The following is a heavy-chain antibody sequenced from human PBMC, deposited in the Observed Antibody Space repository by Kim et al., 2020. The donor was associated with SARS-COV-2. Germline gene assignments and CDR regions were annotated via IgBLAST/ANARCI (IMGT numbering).Heavy chain of an antibody. J-gene: IGHJ6*02. D-gene: IGHD4-4*01. CDR1: GFTFSSYW. CDR2: IKQDGSEK. Sequence: GGSLRLSCAASGFTFSSYWMSWVRQAPGKGLEWVANIKQDGSEKYYVDSVKGRFTISRDNAKNSLYLQMNSLRAEDTAVYYCAIDGSATVTTSGSYYCYGMDVCGQGTTVTVSS. V-gene: IGHV3-7*03. CDR3: AIDGSATVTTSGSYYCYGMDV.